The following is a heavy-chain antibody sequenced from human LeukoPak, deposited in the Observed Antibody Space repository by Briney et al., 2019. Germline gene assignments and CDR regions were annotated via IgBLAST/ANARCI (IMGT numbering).Heavy chain of an antibody. J-gene: IGHJ4*02. CDR1: GIPFNKGL. V-gene: IGHV3-7*01. CDR2: IKQDGSEK. CDR3: ARGTAVAGLFDY. Sequence: GSLRPSCTTSGIPFNKGLNAWVPPAPRKGLEGVANIKQDGSEKYYVDSVKGRFTISRDNAKNSLYLQMNSLRAEDTAVYYCARGTAVAGLFDYWGQGTLVTVSS. D-gene: IGHD6-19*01.